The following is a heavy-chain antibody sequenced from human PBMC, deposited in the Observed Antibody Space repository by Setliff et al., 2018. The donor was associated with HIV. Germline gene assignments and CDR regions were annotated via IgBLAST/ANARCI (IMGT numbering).Heavy chain of an antibody. D-gene: IGHD5-18*01. CDR3: ARDAPWDSYGLDY. Sequence: ASVKVSCKTSGYTFTSYYMHWVRQAPGQGLEWMGWINPNSGGTTYAQKFQGRVTITRNTSISTAYMELSSLRSEDTAVYYCARDAPWDSYGLDYWGQGTLVTVS. CDR1: GYTFTSYY. J-gene: IGHJ4*02. CDR2: INPNSGGT. V-gene: IGHV1-2*02.